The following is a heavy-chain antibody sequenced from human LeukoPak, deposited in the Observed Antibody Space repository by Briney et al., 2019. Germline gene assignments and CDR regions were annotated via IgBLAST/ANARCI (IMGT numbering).Heavy chain of an antibody. V-gene: IGHV1-2*02. CDR2: INPNSGGT. CDR3: ARDSPGCSSTSCYIPEPIASWFDP. D-gene: IGHD2-2*02. Sequence: EASVKVSCKASGGTFSSYAISWVRQAPGQGLEWMGWINPNSGGTNYAQKFQGRVTMTRDTSISTAYMELSRLRSDDAAVYYCARDSPGCSSTSCYIPEPIASWFDPWGQGTLVTVSS. J-gene: IGHJ5*02. CDR1: GGTFSSYA.